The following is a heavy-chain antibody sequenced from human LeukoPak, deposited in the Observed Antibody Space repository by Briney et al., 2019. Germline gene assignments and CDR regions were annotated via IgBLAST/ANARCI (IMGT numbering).Heavy chain of an antibody. Sequence: ASVKVSCKASGYTFTGYYMHWVRQAPGQGLEWMGWINPNSGGTNCAQKFQGRVTMTRDTSISTAYMELSRLRSDDTAVYYCARDLEPYGSGSYNYFDYWGQGTLVTVSS. CDR2: INPNSGGT. CDR3: ARDLEPYGSGSYNYFDY. CDR1: GYTFTGYY. V-gene: IGHV1-2*02. J-gene: IGHJ4*02. D-gene: IGHD3-10*01.